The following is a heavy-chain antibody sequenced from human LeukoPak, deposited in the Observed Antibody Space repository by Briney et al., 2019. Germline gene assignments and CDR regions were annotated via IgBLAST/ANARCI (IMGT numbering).Heavy chain of an antibody. CDR3: ARDQGLGYCSSTSCSAFDI. J-gene: IGHJ3*02. D-gene: IGHD2-2*01. Sequence: SVTVSCKASGGTFSSYAISWVRQAPGQGLEWMGRIIPILGIANYAQKFQGRVTITADKSTSTAYMELSSLRSEDTAVYYCARDQGLGYCSSTSCSAFDIWGQGTMVTVSS. CDR2: IIPILGIA. CDR1: GGTFSSYA. V-gene: IGHV1-69*04.